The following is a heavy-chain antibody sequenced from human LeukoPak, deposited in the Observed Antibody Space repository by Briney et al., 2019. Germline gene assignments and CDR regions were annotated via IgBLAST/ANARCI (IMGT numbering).Heavy chain of an antibody. CDR3: ARAYGGNSAYFDY. Sequence: SVKVSCKASGGTFSSYAISWVRQTPGQGLEWMGGIIPIFGTANYAQKFQGRVTITADESTSTAYMELSSLRSEDTAVYYCARAYGGNSAYFDYWGQGTLVTVSS. CDR1: GGTFSSYA. V-gene: IGHV1-69*13. D-gene: IGHD4-23*01. J-gene: IGHJ4*02. CDR2: IIPIFGTA.